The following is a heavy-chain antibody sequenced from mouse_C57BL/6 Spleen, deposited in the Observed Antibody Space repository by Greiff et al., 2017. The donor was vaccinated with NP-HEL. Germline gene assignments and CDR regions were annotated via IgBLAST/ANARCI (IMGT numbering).Heavy chain of an antibody. CDR3: ARGGIRYFDV. Sequence: VQLQQSGPELVKPGASVKISCKASGYTFTDYYMNWVKQSHGKSLEWIGDINPNNGGTSYNQKFKGKATLTVDKSSSTAYMELRSLTSEDSAVYYCARGGIRYFDVWGTGTTVTVSS. CDR1: GYTFTDYY. J-gene: IGHJ1*03. V-gene: IGHV1-26*01. CDR2: INPNNGGT.